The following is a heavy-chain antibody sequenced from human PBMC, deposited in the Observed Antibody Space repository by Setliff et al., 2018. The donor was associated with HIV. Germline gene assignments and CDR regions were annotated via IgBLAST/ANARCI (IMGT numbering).Heavy chain of an antibody. J-gene: IGHJ1*01. CDR1: GGSISSSSYY. V-gene: IGHV4-39*07. CDR2: ISYTGRT. CDR3: ARVPTSSWYVTTQRTKEYFHH. Sequence: ASETLSLTCTVSGGSISSSSYYWGWIRQPPGKGLDWIGYISYTGRTYYNPSLKSRVTISVDTSRNQFSLRLSSVTAADTAIYYCARVPTSSWYVTTQRTKEYFHHWGQGTLVTVSS. D-gene: IGHD6-13*01.